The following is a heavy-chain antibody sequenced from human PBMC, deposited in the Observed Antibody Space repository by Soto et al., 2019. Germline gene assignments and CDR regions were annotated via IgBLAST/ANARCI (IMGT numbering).Heavy chain of an antibody. V-gene: IGHV3-30-3*01. CDR3: ARVTPGNNLYYFSGLDF. Sequence: LRLSCVACGFTLDTYGIHWVRQVPGKGLQWVALISYEGSNTYYADSVRGRFTISRDNSKNTLYLQMNTLRPEDTGVYYCARVTPGNNLYYFSGLDFWGQGTSVTVSS. D-gene: IGHD1-1*01. CDR2: ISYEGSNT. CDR1: GFTLDTYG. J-gene: IGHJ6*02.